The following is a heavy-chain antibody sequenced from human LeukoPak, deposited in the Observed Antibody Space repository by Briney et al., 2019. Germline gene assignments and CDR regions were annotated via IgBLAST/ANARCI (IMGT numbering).Heavy chain of an antibody. J-gene: IGHJ5*02. CDR1: GGSFSGYY. D-gene: IGHD4/OR15-4a*01. CDR2: INHSGST. V-gene: IGHV4-34*01. Sequence: SETLSLTCAVYGGSFSGYYWSWIRQPPGKGLEWIGEINHSGSTNYNPSLKSRVTISVDTSKNQFSLQLRSMTTADTAVYYCVRGPYGASISKWFDPWGQGTQVIVSP. CDR3: VRGPYGASISKWFDP.